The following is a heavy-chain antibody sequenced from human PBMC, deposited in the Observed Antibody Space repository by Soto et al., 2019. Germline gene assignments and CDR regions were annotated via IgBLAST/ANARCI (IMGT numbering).Heavy chain of an antibody. Sequence: LRLSCAASGFTFSNAWMSWVRQAPGKGLEWVGRIKSKTDGGTTDYAAPVKGRFTISRDDSKNTLYLQMNSLKTEDTAVYYCTTVYGGSYSLDIWGQGTMVTVSS. CDR3: TTVYGGSYSLDI. CDR1: GFTFSNAW. J-gene: IGHJ3*02. V-gene: IGHV3-15*01. CDR2: IKSKTDGGTT. D-gene: IGHD1-26*01.